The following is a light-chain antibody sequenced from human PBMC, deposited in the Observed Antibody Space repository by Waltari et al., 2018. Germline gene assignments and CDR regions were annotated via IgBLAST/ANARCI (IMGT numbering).Light chain of an antibody. Sequence: SYRASQSLSVAYLAWYQHKSGQAPRLLIYGASYRATGIPDRFSGSGSETDFTLTITRLEPDDFAVYYCQQYDTSPGTFGQGTKLEI. CDR3: QQYDTSPGT. CDR1: QSLSVAY. CDR2: GAS. J-gene: IGKJ2*01. V-gene: IGKV3-20*01.